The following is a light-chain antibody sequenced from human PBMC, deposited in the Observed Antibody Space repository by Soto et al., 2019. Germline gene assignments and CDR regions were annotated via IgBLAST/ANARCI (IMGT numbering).Light chain of an antibody. J-gene: IGLJ3*02. Sequence: QSVLTQPRSVSGSPGQSVTLSCTGTSSDVGGYDFVSWYQQYPGKAPKLIIYDVTKRTTGVPDRFSGSKSGNSASLTISGLQAEDEADYYCSSYAGSYILGVFGGGTKVTVL. CDR3: SSYAGSYILGV. CDR2: DVT. V-gene: IGLV2-11*01. CDR1: SSDVGGYDF.